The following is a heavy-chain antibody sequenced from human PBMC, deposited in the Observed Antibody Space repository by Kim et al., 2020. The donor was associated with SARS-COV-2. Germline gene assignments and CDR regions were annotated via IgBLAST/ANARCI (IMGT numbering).Heavy chain of an antibody. J-gene: IGHJ4*02. CDR3: ARYGITGATDY. V-gene: IGHV3-7*01. Sequence: GGSLRLSCAASGFRFSNYHMTWVRLAPEKGLEWVANINTDASEKSYVDSVKGRFTISRDNVRNSLFLQMSSLRVEDTAVYYCARYGITGATDYWGQGTRVTVSS. D-gene: IGHD1-20*01. CDR1: GFRFSNYH. CDR2: INTDASEK.